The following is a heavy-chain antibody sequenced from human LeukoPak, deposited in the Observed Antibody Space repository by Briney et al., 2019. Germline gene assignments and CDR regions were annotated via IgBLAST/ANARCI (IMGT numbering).Heavy chain of an antibody. V-gene: IGHV4-4*07. CDR2: IYTSGST. J-gene: IGHJ6*03. CDR1: GGSISSYY. D-gene: IGHD3-10*01. CDR3: ARDGGYYYGSGSYYYYYYYMDV. Sequence: SETLSLTCTVSGGSISSYYWSWIRQPAGKGLEWIGRIYTSGSTNYNPSLKSRVTMSVDTSKNQFSLKLSSVTAADTAVYYCARDGGYYYGSGSYYYYYYYMDVWGKGTTVTISS.